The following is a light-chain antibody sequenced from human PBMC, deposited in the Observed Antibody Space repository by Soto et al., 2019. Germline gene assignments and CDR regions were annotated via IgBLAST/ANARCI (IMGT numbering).Light chain of an antibody. J-gene: IGKJ1*01. CDR1: QSVLYSSNNKNY. Sequence: DIVMTQSPDPLAVSLGERATINCKSSQSVLYSSNNKNYLAWYQQKPGQPPKMRIYWASTRESGVPDRFSGSGSGTDFTLTISSLQAEDVAVYYCQQYYSTPRTFGQGTKVEIK. V-gene: IGKV4-1*01. CDR3: QQYYSTPRT. CDR2: WAS.